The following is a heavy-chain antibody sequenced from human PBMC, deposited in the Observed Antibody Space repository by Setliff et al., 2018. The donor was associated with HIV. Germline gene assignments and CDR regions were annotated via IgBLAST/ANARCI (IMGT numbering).Heavy chain of an antibody. CDR2: INTNTGNP. CDR1: GYTFTTYA. J-gene: IGHJ6*03. D-gene: IGHD1-26*01. V-gene: IGHV7-4-1*02. Sequence: GASVKVSCKASGYTFTTYAMNWVRQAPGQGLEWMGWINTNTGNPTSAQGFTGRFVFSVDTSVSTAYLQIRSLKAEDTAVYYCARVLSGGSFGGGADVWGKGTTVTVSS. CDR3: ARVLSGGSFGGGADV.